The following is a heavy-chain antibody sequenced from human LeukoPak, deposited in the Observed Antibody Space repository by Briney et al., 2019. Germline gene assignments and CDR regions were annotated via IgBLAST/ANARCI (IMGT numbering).Heavy chain of an antibody. CDR3: ARGLLSGDDAFDI. V-gene: IGHV3-66*01. CDR1: GFTVSSNY. CDR2: IYSGGST. Sequence: QPGGSLRLSCAASGFTVSSNYMSWVRQAPGKGLEWVSVIYSGGSTYYADSVKGRFTISRDNSKNTLYLQMNRLRAEDTAVYYCARGLLSGDDAFDIWGQGTMVTVSS. D-gene: IGHD1-26*01. J-gene: IGHJ3*02.